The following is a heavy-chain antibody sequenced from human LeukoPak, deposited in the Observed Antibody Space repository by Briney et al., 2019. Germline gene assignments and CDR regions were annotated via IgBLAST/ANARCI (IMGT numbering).Heavy chain of an antibody. CDR2: INPGGDRT. CDR3: ARGYYRLDY. Sequence: ASVKVSCKTSAYTFTSYYMHWVRQAPGQGLEWMGIINPGGDRTDFAQKFQGRVTMTKDTSTSTVYMQLSSLGSDDTAVYYCARGYYRLDYWGQGTLVTVSS. J-gene: IGHJ4*02. V-gene: IGHV1-46*01. CDR1: AYTFTSYY. D-gene: IGHD1-26*01.